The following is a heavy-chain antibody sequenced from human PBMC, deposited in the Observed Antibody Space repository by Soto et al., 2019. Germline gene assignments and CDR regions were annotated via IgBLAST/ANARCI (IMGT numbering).Heavy chain of an antibody. CDR3: ARPDHTPMAMFRRYCYYHYGMDF. CDR2: IIPTFAPA. V-gene: IGHV1-69*13. CDR1: GGTFSSYA. Sequence: ASVKVSCKASGGTFSSYAISWVRQAPGQGLEWMGGIIPTFAPANYAQKFQGRVTITADESTRTAYMELSSLRSEDTAVYYCARPDHTPMAMFRRYCYYHYGMDFWGQGTPVAGSS. J-gene: IGHJ6*01. D-gene: IGHD1-26*01.